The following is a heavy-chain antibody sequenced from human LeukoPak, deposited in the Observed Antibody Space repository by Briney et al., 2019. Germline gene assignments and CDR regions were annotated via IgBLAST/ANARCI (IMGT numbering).Heavy chain of an antibody. Sequence: PSETLSLTCTVSGGSISSGSYYWSWIRQPAGKGLEWIGRIYTSGSTNYNPSLKSRVTISVDTSKNQFSLKLSSVTAADTAVYYCAREVRDWFDPWGQGTLVTVSS. V-gene: IGHV4-61*02. J-gene: IGHJ5*02. CDR3: AREVRDWFDP. CDR1: GGSISSGSYY. CDR2: IYTSGST.